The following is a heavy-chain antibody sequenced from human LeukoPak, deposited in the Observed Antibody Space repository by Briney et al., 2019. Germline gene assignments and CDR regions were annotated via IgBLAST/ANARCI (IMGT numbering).Heavy chain of an antibody. CDR3: ARHNSRDGYNSGLGVVY. CDR2: INPNSGGT. D-gene: IGHD5-24*01. CDR1: GYTFTGYY. Sequence: ASVKVSCKASGYTFTGYYMHWVRLAPGQGLEWMGWINPNSGGTNYAQKFQGRVTMTRDTSISTAYMELSRLRSDDTAVYYCARHNSRDGYNSGLGVVYWGQGTLVTVSS. J-gene: IGHJ4*02. V-gene: IGHV1-2*02.